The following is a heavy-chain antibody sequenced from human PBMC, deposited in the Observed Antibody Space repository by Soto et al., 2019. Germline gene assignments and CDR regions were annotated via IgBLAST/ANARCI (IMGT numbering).Heavy chain of an antibody. J-gene: IGHJ4*02. CDR3: AKDRGGFTSGWEFFDF. CDR1: GVAFSFYS. Sequence: EVALLESGGGLVQPGGSLRLSCEVSGVAFSFYSMSWVRQAPGKELEWVASISGNGATTYYAASGKGRFTFSRDNSKNTVPLQMNSLRGEDTAVYYCAKDRGGFTSGWEFFDFWGQGTLVTVSS. D-gene: IGHD6-19*01. V-gene: IGHV3-23*01. CDR2: ISGNGATT.